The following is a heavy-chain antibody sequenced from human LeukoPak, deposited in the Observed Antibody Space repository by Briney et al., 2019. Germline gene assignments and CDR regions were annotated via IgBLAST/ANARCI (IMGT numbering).Heavy chain of an antibody. D-gene: IGHD2-15*01. V-gene: IGHV4-59*08. CDR2: IYYSGST. CDR1: GGSISSYY. Sequence: SETLSLTCTVYGGSISSYYWSWIRQPPGKGLEWIGYIYYSGSTNYNPSLKSRVTISVDTSKNQFSLKLSSVTAADTAVYYCASFYCSGGSCYQYYYYYMDVWGKGTTVTIS. CDR3: ASFYCSGGSCYQYYYYYMDV. J-gene: IGHJ6*03.